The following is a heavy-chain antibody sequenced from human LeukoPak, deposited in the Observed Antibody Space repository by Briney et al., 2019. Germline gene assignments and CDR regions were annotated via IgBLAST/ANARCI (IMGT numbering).Heavy chain of an antibody. V-gene: IGHV4-61*01. J-gene: IGHJ4*02. CDR3: ASGGPYYYGSGSYPH. Sequence: SETLSLTCTVSGGSVSSGSYYWSWIRQPPGKGLEWIGYIYYRGSTNYNPSLKSRVTILVDTSKNQFSLKLSSVTAADTAVYYCASGGPYYYGSGSYPHWGQGTLVTVSS. CDR1: GGSVSSGSYY. D-gene: IGHD3-10*01. CDR2: IYYRGST.